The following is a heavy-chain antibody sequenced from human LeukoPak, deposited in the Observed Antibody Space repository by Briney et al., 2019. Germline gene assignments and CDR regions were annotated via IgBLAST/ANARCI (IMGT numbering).Heavy chain of an antibody. CDR2: IIPIFGTA. V-gene: IGHV1-69*13. J-gene: IGHJ4*02. CDR1: GGTFSSYA. CDR3: ARDSAETYYYDSSGYIVFDY. Sequence: RASVKVSCKASGGTFSSYAISWVRQAPGQGLEWMGGIIPIFGTANYAQKFQGRVTITADESTSTAYMELSSLRSEDTAVYYCARDSAETYYYDSSGYIVFDYWGQGTLVTVSS. D-gene: IGHD3-22*01.